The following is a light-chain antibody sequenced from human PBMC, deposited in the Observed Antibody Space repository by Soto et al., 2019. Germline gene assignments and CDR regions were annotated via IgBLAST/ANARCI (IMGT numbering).Light chain of an antibody. J-gene: IGLJ1*01. CDR2: EVS. CDR3: SSYTSSSTRV. V-gene: IGLV2-14*01. CDR1: NSDVGSYNY. Sequence: QSVLTQPASVSGSPGQSITISCTGTNSDVGSYNYVSWHQQHPGKAPKLMIYEVSNRPSGVSNRFSGSKSGNTASLTISGLQAEDEADYYCSSYTSSSTRVFGTGTKVTVL.